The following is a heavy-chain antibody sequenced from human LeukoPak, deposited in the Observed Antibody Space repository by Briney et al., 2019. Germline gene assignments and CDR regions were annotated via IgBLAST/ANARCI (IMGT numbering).Heavy chain of an antibody. CDR2: ISDDGHGKVQ. V-gene: IGHV3-30*04. D-gene: IGHD1-14*01. J-gene: IGHJ4*02. CDR1: GFTFSSYT. CDR3: AGDHWGRITSGGYFDY. Sequence: PGGSLRLSCAASGFTFSSYTMHWVRQTPGKGLEWVAVISDDGHGKVQYYADSVEGRFIISRDSSKNTLYLQMNSLRPEDTAVYFCAGDHWGRITSGGYFDYWGQGTLVTVSS.